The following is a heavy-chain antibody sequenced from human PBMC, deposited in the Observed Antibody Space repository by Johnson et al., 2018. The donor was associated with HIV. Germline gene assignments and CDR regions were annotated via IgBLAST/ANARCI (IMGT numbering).Heavy chain of an antibody. Sequence: QVQLVESGGGVVQPGRSLRLSCAASGFTFSSYGMHWVRQAPGKGLEWVAVISYDGSNKYYADSVKGRFTISRDNSKNTLYLQMNSLRAEDTAVDYCARERRAGVKGAFDIWGQGTMVTVSS. CDR1: GFTFSSYG. J-gene: IGHJ3*02. V-gene: IGHV3-30*03. D-gene: IGHD2-21*01. CDR2: ISYDGSNK. CDR3: ARERRAGVKGAFDI.